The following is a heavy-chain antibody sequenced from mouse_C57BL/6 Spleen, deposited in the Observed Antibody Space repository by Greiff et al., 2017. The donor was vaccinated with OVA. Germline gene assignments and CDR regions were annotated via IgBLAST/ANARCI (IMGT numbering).Heavy chain of an antibody. D-gene: IGHD4-1*01. Sequence: VKLMESGAELAKPGASVKLSCKASGYTFTSYWLPWVKQRPGQGLEWIGYINPSSGYTKYNQKFKDKATLTADKSSRTAYMQLSSLTDEDAAVYDCARDGTGYLDYWGQGTTLTVSS. CDR2: INPSSGYT. J-gene: IGHJ2*01. CDR3: ARDGTGYLDY. CDR1: GYTFTSYW. V-gene: IGHV1-7*01.